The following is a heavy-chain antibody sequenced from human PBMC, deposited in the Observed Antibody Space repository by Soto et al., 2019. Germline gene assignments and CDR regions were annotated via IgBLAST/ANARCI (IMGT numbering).Heavy chain of an antibody. V-gene: IGHV3-23*01. CDR1: GFTFSSYT. D-gene: IGHD2-15*01. Sequence: EVQLLESGGGLVQPGGSLRLSCAASGFTFSSYTMSWVRQAPGKGLEWVSTIRGSGDSTYYADSVKGRFTISRDNSKNTLYLQMNSLRAEDTAEYYCAKARYCSGGSCYSDYWGQGTQVTVSS. CDR2: IRGSGDST. J-gene: IGHJ4*02. CDR3: AKARYCSGGSCYSDY.